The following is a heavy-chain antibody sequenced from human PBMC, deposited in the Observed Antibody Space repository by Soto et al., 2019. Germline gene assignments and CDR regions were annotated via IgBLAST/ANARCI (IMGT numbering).Heavy chain of an antibody. D-gene: IGHD2-8*01. Sequence: LSLTCTVSGGSISSGGYYWSWIRQHPGKGLEWIGYIYYSGSTYYNPSLKSRVTISVDTSKNQFSLKLSSVTAADTAVYYCAREEYCTNGVCAPGYYYGMDVWGQGTTVTVSS. V-gene: IGHV4-31*02. CDR1: GGSISSGGYY. J-gene: IGHJ6*02. CDR2: IYYSGST. CDR3: AREEYCTNGVCAPGYYYGMDV.